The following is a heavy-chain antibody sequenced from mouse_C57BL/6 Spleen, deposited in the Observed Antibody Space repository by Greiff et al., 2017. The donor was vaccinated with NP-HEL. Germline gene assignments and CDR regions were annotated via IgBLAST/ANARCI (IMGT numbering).Heavy chain of an antibody. CDR2: ISDGGSYT. Sequence: EVKLMESGGGLVKPGGSLKLSCAASGFTFSSYAMSWVRQTPEKRLEWVATISDGGSYTYYPDNVKGRFTISRDNAKNNLYLQMSHLKSEDTAMYYCARATGWDTYFDYWGQGTTLTVSS. V-gene: IGHV5-4*03. D-gene: IGHD3-3*01. CDR3: ARATGWDTYFDY. CDR1: GFTFSSYA. J-gene: IGHJ2*01.